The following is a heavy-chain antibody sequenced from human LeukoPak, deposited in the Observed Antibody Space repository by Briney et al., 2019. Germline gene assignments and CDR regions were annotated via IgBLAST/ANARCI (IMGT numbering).Heavy chain of an antibody. Sequence: KTGGSLRLSCVASAFPFSSYGMHWVRRAPGKGLEWVAVIWHDGSHKYYADSVTGRFTISRDNSKNTLYLQMNSLRAEDTGVYYCASGVYSSGWYLDYWGQGTLVTVSS. CDR2: IWHDGSHK. CDR3: ASGVYSSGWYLDY. CDR1: AFPFSSYG. D-gene: IGHD6-19*01. V-gene: IGHV3-33*01. J-gene: IGHJ4*02.